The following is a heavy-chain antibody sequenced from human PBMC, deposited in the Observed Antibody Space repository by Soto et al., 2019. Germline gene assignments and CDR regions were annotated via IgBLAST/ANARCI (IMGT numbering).Heavy chain of an antibody. J-gene: IGHJ4*02. D-gene: IGHD3-10*01. V-gene: IGHV1-69*08. CDR2: IIPILGIA. Sequence: QVQLVQSGAEVKKPGSSVKVSCKASGGTFSSYTISWVRQAPGQGLEWMGRIIPILGIANYAQKFQGRVTXTXNIXTSTAYMELSSLRSEDTAVYYCARDHYGSGSYVDYWGQGTLVTVSS. CDR1: GGTFSSYT. CDR3: ARDHYGSGSYVDY.